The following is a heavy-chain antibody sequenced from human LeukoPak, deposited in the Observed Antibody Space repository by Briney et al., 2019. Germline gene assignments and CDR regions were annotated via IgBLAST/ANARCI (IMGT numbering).Heavy chain of an antibody. Sequence: SVKVSCKASGGTFSSYAISLVRQAPGQGLEWMGRIIPILGIANYAQKFQGRVTITADKSTSTAYMELSSLRSEDTAVYYCARGYYYDSSGYPTWGQGTLVTVSS. CDR2: IIPILGIA. CDR3: ARGYYYDSSGYPT. J-gene: IGHJ4*02. D-gene: IGHD3-22*01. V-gene: IGHV1-69*04. CDR1: GGTFSSYA.